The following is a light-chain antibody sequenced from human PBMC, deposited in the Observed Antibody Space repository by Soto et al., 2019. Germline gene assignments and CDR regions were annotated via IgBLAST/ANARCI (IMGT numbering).Light chain of an antibody. V-gene: IGLV2-14*03. CDR3: ASNTPTWV. CDR1: SSDIGGSKS. Sequence: QSVLTQPASVSGSPGQSISISCTGTSSDIGGSKSVSWYQQHQGKAPKLIIYEVSKRPSGISNRFSGSKSANTASLTISGLQADDEADYFCASNTPTWVFGTGTKLTVL. CDR2: EVS. J-gene: IGLJ1*01.